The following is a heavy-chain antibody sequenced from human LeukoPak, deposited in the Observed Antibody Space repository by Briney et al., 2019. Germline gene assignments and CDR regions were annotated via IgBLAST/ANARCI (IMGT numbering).Heavy chain of an antibody. V-gene: IGHV4-59*01. Sequence: PSETLSLACTVSGGSISSFHWSWIRQPPGKGLEHIGNIYDSGSTYYNPSLKSRVTISVDTSKNQFSLKLSSVTAADTAVYYCARHKSSGSYPLDYWGQGILVTVSS. CDR1: GGSISSFH. D-gene: IGHD3-22*01. CDR3: ARHKSSGSYPLDY. CDR2: IYDSGST. J-gene: IGHJ4*02.